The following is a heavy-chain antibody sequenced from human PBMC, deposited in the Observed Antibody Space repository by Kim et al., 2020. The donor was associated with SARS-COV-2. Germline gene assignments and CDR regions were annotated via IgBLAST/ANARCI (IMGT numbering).Heavy chain of an antibody. CDR1: GFTFSSYS. CDR3: ASSKLRYFDWLFGY. D-gene: IGHD3-9*01. CDR2: ISSRSNYI. V-gene: IGHV3-21*01. J-gene: IGHJ4*02. Sequence: GGSLRLSCAASGFTFSSYSMNWVRQTPGKGLEWVSSISSRSNYIYYEDSVKGRFTVSRDNAKHSLYLQMNSLRAEDTAVYFCASSKLRYFDWLFGYWGQG.